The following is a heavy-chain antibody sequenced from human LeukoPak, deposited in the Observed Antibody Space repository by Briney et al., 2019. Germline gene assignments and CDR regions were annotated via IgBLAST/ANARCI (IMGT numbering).Heavy chain of an antibody. V-gene: IGHV3-7*01. CDR3: ASTTAGFGTNWFDP. Sequence: GGSLRLSCAASGFTFSSYWMSWVRQAPGKGLEWVANIKQDGSEKYYVDSVKGRFTISRDNAKNSLYLQMNSLRAEDTAVYYCASTTAGFGTNWFDPWGQGTLVTVSS. D-gene: IGHD3-10*01. J-gene: IGHJ5*02. CDR2: IKQDGSEK. CDR1: GFTFSSYW.